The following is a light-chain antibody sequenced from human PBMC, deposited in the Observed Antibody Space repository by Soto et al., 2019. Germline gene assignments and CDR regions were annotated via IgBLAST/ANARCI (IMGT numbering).Light chain of an antibody. V-gene: IGLV2-14*01. J-gene: IGLJ2*01. CDR1: SSDVGGYNY. CDR2: EVS. CDR3: SSYTSSSPVV. Sequence: QSALTQPASVSGSPGQSITISCSGTSSDVGGYNYVSWYQQHPGKAPKLMIYEVSNRPSGVSNPFSGSKSGNTASLTISGLQAEDEADYYCSSYTSSSPVVFGGGTKVTVL.